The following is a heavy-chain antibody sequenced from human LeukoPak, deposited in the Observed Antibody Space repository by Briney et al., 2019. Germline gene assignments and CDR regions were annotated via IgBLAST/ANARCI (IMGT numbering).Heavy chain of an antibody. Sequence: QPGGSLRLSCAASGFTFSSYAMSWVRQAPGKRLEWVSGISASGGSTYYADSVKGRFTISRDNSKNTLYLQMNSLRAEDTAVYYCAKYSSGWCFEYWGQGTLVTVSS. V-gene: IGHV3-23*01. J-gene: IGHJ4*02. CDR2: ISASGGST. CDR1: GFTFSSYA. D-gene: IGHD6-19*01. CDR3: AKYSSGWCFEY.